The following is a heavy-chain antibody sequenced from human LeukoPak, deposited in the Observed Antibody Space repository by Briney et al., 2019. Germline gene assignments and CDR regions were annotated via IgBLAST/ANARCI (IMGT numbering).Heavy chain of an antibody. Sequence: SETLSLTCTVSGGSISSSSYYWGWIRQPPGKGPEWIGSIYYSGSTYYNPSLKSRVTISVDTSKNQFSLKLSSVTAADTAVYYCARQAGDSSGYSNWFDPWGQGTLVTVSS. V-gene: IGHV4-39*01. J-gene: IGHJ5*02. CDR3: ARQAGDSSGYSNWFDP. D-gene: IGHD3-22*01. CDR2: IYYSGST. CDR1: GGSISSSSYY.